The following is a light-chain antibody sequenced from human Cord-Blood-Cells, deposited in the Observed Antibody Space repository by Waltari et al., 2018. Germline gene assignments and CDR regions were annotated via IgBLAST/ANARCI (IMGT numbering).Light chain of an antibody. J-gene: IGLJ1*01. V-gene: IGLV2-8*01. CDR2: EVS. CDR1: RRDVGGYNY. Sequence: QSALPQPPSASGSPGQSVTISCPGPRRDVGGYNYVPWYQQHTGKAPKLMIYEVSKRPSGVPDRFSGSKSGNTASLTVSGLQAEDEADYYCSSYAGSNNYVFGTGTKVTVL. CDR3: SSYAGSNNYV.